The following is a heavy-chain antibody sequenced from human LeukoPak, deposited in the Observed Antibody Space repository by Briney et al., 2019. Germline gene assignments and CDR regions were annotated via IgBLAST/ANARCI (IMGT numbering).Heavy chain of an antibody. CDR1: GDSISSGGYS. CDR3: ARGVAANPNWFDP. V-gene: IGHV4-30-2*01. D-gene: IGHD2-15*01. CDR2: IYDSGST. Sequence: SETLSLTCAVSGDSISSGGYSWSWIRQPPGKGREWIVYIYDSGSTYYNPSLKSRVTISVDRSKNQFSLKLSSVTAADTAVYYCARGVAANPNWFDPWGQGTLVTVSS. J-gene: IGHJ5*02.